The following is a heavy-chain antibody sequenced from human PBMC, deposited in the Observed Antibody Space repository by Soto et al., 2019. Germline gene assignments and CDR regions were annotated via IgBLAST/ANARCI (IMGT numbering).Heavy chain of an antibody. CDR1: GFTLQNYA. Sequence: GGSLRLSCAASGFTLQNYAMAWVRQAPGKGLECVSTLIGANYDTTYSYSVKGCFTVSRDNTKNCLYLQMNSLGVEDTAMYFCAKGKATGDIDWFDTWGQGSLFTVSS. J-gene: IGHJ5*02. CDR3: AKGKATGDIDWFDT. D-gene: IGHD3-10*01. CDR2: LIGANYDT. V-gene: IGHV3-43*02.